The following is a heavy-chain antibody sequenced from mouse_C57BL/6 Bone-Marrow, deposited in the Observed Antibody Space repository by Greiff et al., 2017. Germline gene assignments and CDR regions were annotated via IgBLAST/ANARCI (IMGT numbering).Heavy chain of an antibody. J-gene: IGHJ1*03. V-gene: IGHV1-54*01. Sequence: VQLQQSGAELVRPGTSVKVSCKASGYAFTNYLIEWVKQRPGQGLEWIGVINPGSGGTNSNEKFKGKATLTADKSSSPAYMQLSSLTSADSAVYFCERGDYGSRVDFDVWGTGTTVTVSS. CDR2: INPGSGGT. CDR1: GYAFTNYL. CDR3: ERGDYGSRVDFDV. D-gene: IGHD1-1*01.